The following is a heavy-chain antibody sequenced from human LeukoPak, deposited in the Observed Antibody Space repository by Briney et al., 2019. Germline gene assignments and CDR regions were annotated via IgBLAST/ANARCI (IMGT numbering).Heavy chain of an antibody. J-gene: IGHJ6*03. Sequence: GGSLRLSCAASGFTFSSYAMQWVRQAPGKGLEWVAVISYDGSNKYYADSVKGRFTISRDNSKNTLYLQMNSLRAEDTAVYYCARDRGRYYDSSYMDVLGKGTTVTVSS. CDR3: ARDRGRYYDSSYMDV. CDR2: ISYDGSNK. D-gene: IGHD3-22*01. V-gene: IGHV3-30*01. CDR1: GFTFSSYA.